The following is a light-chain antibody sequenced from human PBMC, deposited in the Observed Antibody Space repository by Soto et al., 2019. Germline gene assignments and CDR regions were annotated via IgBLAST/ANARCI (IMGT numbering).Light chain of an antibody. CDR1: QSVGTN. J-gene: IGKJ1*01. CDR2: GAS. V-gene: IGKV3D-15*01. Sequence: EVVMTQSPAILPASPGCRVTLSCRGSQSVGTNLAWYQHKPGQPPRLLIFGASTRDTGVPTRFSGSGSGTEFTLTISSMQSEDLAVYYCQQYNHWPQWTFGQGTKVEMK. CDR3: QQYNHWPQWT.